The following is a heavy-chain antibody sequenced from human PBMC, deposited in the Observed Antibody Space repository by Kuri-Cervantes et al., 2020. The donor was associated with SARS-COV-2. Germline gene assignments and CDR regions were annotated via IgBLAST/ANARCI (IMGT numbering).Heavy chain of an antibody. Sequence: GESLKISCAASGFTVSSNYMSWVRQAPGKGLEWVAVISYDGSNKYYADSVKGRFTISRDNSKNTLYLQMNSLRAEDTAVYYGYGSGSYDDAFDIWGQGTMVTVSS. CDR2: ISYDGSNK. D-gene: IGHD3-10*01. J-gene: IGHJ3*02. CDR1: GFTVSSNY. CDR3: YGSGSYDDAFDI. V-gene: IGHV3-30*03.